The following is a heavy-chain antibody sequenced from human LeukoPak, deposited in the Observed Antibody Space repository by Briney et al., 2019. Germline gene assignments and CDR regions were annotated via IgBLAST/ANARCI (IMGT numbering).Heavy chain of an antibody. CDR2: ISSNGATT. CDR1: GFTFNRFY. Sequence: PGGSLRLSCSASGFTFNRFYLHWVRQAPGKGLEFVSHISSNGATTYYADSVKGRFTISRDNSKNTLYLQMNSLRAEDTAVYYCAKSPEYFYDSNGFYFDYWGQGTLVTVSS. V-gene: IGHV3-64*04. CDR3: AKSPEYFYDSNGFYFDY. D-gene: IGHD6-19*01. J-gene: IGHJ4*02.